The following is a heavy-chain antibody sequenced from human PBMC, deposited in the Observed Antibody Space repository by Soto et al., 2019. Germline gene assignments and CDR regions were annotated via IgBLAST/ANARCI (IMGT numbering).Heavy chain of an antibody. CDR3: ARSDCSGGSCYSGSDY. CDR2: IIPIFGTA. V-gene: IGHV1-69*06. CDR1: GGTFSSYA. J-gene: IGHJ4*02. Sequence: ASVKVSCKASGGTFSSYAISWVRQAPGQGLEWMGGIIPIFGTANYAQKFQGRVTITADKSTSTAYMELSSLRSEDTAVYYCARSDCSGGSCYSGSDYWGQGTPVTVSS. D-gene: IGHD2-15*01.